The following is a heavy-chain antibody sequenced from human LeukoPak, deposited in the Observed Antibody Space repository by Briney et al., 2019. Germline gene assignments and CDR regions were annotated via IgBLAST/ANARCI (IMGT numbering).Heavy chain of an antibody. CDR3: ARAGGYCGRISCPYYFDY. J-gene: IGHJ4*02. CDR1: GYTFTSYD. CDR2: MNPNSGNT. Sequence: ASVKVSCKASGYTFTSYDINWVRQATGQGLEWMGWMNPNSGNTGYAQKFQGRVTMTRNTSISTAYMELSSLRSEDTAVYYCARAGGYCGRISCPYYFDYWGQGSLVAVSS. V-gene: IGHV1-8*01. D-gene: IGHD2-15*01.